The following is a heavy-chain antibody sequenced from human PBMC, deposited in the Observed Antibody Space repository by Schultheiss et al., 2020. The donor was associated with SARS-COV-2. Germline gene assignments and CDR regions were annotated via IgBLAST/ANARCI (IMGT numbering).Heavy chain of an antibody. CDR1: GGSVSSGSYY. CDR3: ARDSSGYYLLVDY. D-gene: IGHD3-22*01. Sequence: SETLSLTCTVSGGSVSSGSYYWSWIRQPPGKGLEWIGYIYYSGSTNYNPSLKSRVTISVDTSKNQFSLKLSSVTAADTAVYYCARDSSGYYLLVDYWGQGTLVTVSS. V-gene: IGHV4-61*01. CDR2: IYYSGST. J-gene: IGHJ4*02.